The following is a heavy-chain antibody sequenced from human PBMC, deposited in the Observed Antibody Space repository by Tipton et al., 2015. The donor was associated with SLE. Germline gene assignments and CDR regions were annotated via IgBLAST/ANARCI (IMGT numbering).Heavy chain of an antibody. CDR3: ARSRGATVTPYDAFDI. V-gene: IGHV3-30*04. D-gene: IGHD4-17*01. J-gene: IGHJ3*02. CDR1: GFTFSSYA. Sequence: RSLRLSCAASGFTFSSYAMHWVRQAPGKGLESMAVIWDDESNKYYADSVKGRFTISRDNSKNTLYLQMNSLRAEDTAVYYCARSRGATVTPYDAFDIWGQGTMVTVSS. CDR2: IWDDESNK.